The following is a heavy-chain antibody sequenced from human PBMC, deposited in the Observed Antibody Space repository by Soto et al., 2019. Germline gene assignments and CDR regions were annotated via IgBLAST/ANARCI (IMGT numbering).Heavy chain of an antibody. V-gene: IGHV3-23*01. D-gene: IGHD2-2*01. Sequence: EVQLLESGGGLVQPGGSLRLSCTASGFTFSTYAMSWVRQAPGKGLEWVSTISDSGSTYYADSVKGRFTISRDNSKNTLYLEMNRLRAEDTAVYYWAKDKGGRYCSRTSCLYSLDYWGQGTLVTVSS. J-gene: IGHJ4*02. CDR1: GFTFSTYA. CDR2: ISDSGST. CDR3: AKDKGGRYCSRTSCLYSLDY.